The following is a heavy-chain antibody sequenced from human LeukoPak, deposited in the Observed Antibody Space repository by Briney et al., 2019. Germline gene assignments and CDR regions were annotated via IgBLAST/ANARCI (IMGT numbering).Heavy chain of an antibody. CDR1: GYTFTSYY. J-gene: IGHJ4*02. D-gene: IGHD5-18*01. CDR2: INPNSGGT. V-gene: IGHV1-2*02. Sequence: ASVKVSCKASGYTFTSYYMHWVRQAPGQGLEWMGWINPNSGGTNYAQKFQGRVTMTRDTSISTAYMELSRLRSDDTAVYYCARPMALGYSYGYYDYWGQGTLVTVSP. CDR3: ARPMALGYSYGYYDY.